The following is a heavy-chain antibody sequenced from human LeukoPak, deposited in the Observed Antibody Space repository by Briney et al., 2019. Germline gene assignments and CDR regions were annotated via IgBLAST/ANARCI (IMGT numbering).Heavy chain of an antibody. Sequence: PGGSLRLSCAASGFTFTSYAMNWVRQAPGKGLEWVSGISGSGSGGSTYYADSVKGRFTISRDNSKNTLYLQMNSLRAEDTAVYYCAKSGLNRFDYWGQGTLVTVSS. CDR1: GFTFTSYA. CDR2: ISGSGSGGST. V-gene: IGHV3-23*01. D-gene: IGHD1-14*01. J-gene: IGHJ4*02. CDR3: AKSGLNRFDY.